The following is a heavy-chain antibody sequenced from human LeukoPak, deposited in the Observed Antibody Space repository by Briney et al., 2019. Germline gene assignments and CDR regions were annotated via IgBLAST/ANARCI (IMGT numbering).Heavy chain of an antibody. CDR1: GFTFSDYY. V-gene: IGHV3-11*01. CDR2: ISPSGDII. J-gene: IGHJ4*02. D-gene: IGHD6-19*01. Sequence: GGSPRLSCAASGFTFSDYYISWIRQAPGKWLEWVSDISPSGDIISYADSVKGRFIISRDYAKESLHLQMNSLRVEDSAVYYCARETVAGTFDYWGQGTQVTVSS. CDR3: ARETVAGTFDY.